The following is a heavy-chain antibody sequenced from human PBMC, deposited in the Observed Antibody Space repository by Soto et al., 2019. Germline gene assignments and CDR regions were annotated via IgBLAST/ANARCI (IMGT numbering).Heavy chain of an antibody. V-gene: IGHV4-34*01. J-gene: IGHJ6*02. CDR2: INHSGST. Sequence: SETLSLTCAVYGGSFSGYCWSWIRQPPGKGLEWIGEINHSGSTNYNPSLKSRVTISVDTSKNQFSLKLSSVTAADTAVYYCARGVTMVRGVIIRYYYGMDVWGQGTTVTVSS. D-gene: IGHD3-10*01. CDR1: GGSFSGYC. CDR3: ARGVTMVRGVIIRYYYGMDV.